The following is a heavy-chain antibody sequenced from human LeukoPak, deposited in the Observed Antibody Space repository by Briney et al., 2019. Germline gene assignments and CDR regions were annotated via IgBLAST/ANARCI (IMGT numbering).Heavy chain of an antibody. CDR1: GGSFSGYY. V-gene: IGHV4-34*01. J-gene: IGHJ4*02. CDR3: ARERDDYVWGSYRHYYFDY. Sequence: SETLSLTCAVYGGSFSGYYWSWLRQPPGKGLEGIGEINHSGSTNYNPSLKSRVTISVDTSKNQFSLKLSAVTAADTAVYYCARERDDYVWGSYRHYYFDYWGQGTLVTDCS. D-gene: IGHD3-16*02. CDR2: INHSGST.